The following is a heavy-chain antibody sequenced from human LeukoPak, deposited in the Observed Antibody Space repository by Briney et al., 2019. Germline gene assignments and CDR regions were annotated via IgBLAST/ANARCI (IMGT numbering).Heavy chain of an antibody. J-gene: IGHJ6*02. D-gene: IGHD5-12*01. Sequence: GGSLRLSCTVSGFTFGDYAMTWVRQAPGKGLEWVGFIRSKAYGGTTEFAASVKGRFTISRDDSKSIAYLQMNSLKTEGTAVYYCTTYDPSNYYGMDVWGQGTTVTVS. V-gene: IGHV3-49*04. CDR3: TTYDPSNYYGMDV. CDR2: IRSKAYGGTT. CDR1: GFTFGDYA.